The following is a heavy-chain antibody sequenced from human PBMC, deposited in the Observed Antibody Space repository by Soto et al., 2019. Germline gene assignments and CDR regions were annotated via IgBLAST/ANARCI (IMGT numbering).Heavy chain of an antibody. Sequence: GASVKVSCKASGYTFTGYYMHWVRQAPGQGLEWMGWINPNSGGTNYAQKFQGWVTMTRDTSISTAYMELSRLRSDDTAVYYCARDIAAAVNNYYYGMDVWGQGTTVPVSS. D-gene: IGHD6-13*01. J-gene: IGHJ6*02. CDR1: GYTFTGYY. V-gene: IGHV1-2*04. CDR2: INPNSGGT. CDR3: ARDIAAAVNNYYYGMDV.